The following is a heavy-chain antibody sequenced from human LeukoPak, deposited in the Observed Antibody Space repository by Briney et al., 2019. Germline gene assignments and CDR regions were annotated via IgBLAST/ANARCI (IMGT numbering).Heavy chain of an antibody. J-gene: IGHJ3*02. CDR3: ARGCSGGSCYYDI. V-gene: IGHV4-39*07. D-gene: IGHD2-15*01. CDR2: IYYSGST. CDR1: GGSISSSSYY. Sequence: SETLSLTCTVSGGSISSSSYYWGWIRQPPGKGLEWIGSIYYSGSTYYNPSLKSRVTISVDTSKNQFSLKLSSVTAADTAVYYCARGCSGGSCYYDIWGQGTMVTVSS.